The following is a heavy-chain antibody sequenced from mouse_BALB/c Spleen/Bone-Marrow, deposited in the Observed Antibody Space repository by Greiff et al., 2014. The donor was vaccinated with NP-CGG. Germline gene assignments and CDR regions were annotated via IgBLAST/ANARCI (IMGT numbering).Heavy chain of an antibody. Sequence: QVQLQQSGPGILQPSQTLSLTCSFSGFSLSTSGMGVSWIRQPSGKGLEWLAHIYWDDDKRYNPSLKSRLTISKDTSSNQAFLKITSVDTADTATYYCARRGGHGWYAMDYWGQGISVTVSS. CDR3: ARRGGHGWYAMDY. V-gene: IGHV8-12*01. D-gene: IGHD1-1*01. CDR1: GFSLSTSGMG. CDR2: IYWDDDK. J-gene: IGHJ4*01.